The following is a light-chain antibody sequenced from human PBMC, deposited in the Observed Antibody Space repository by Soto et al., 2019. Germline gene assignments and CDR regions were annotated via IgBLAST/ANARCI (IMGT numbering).Light chain of an antibody. Sequence: IVMTPSTATLSLSPGQRAALACRASQSVASNLAWYQQKPGQAPRLLIYGASTRATGIPARFSGSESGTEFTLTISSLQSEDFAIYYCQQYNNWPPTWTFGQGTKVDIK. CDR1: QSVASN. CDR2: GAS. J-gene: IGKJ1*01. V-gene: IGKV3-15*01. CDR3: QQYNNWPPTWT.